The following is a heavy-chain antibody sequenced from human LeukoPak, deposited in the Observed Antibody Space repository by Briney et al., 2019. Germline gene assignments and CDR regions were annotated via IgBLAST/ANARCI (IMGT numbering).Heavy chain of an antibody. CDR2: IGTAGDT. J-gene: IGHJ4*02. CDR3: ARGSGWYPLDY. CDR1: GFTFSSYD. D-gene: IGHD6-19*01. Sequence: GGSLRLSCAAPGFTFSSYDMHWVRQATGKGLEWVSAIGTAGDTYYPGSVKGRFTISRENAKNSLYLQMNSLRAGDTAVYYCARGSGWYPLDYWGQGTLVTVSS. V-gene: IGHV3-13*01.